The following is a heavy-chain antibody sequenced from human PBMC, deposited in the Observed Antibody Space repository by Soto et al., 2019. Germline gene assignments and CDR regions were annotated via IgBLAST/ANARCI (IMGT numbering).Heavy chain of an antibody. J-gene: IGHJ4*02. V-gene: IGHV1-8*02. CDR1: GYTFSSFD. CDR2: MNPRSGDT. Sequence: QVQLVQSGAEVQKPGASVKVSCKASGYTFSSFDVNWVRQATGQGLEWMGWMNPRSGDTVYAQKFQCRVTMTRDTSIGTAYMELRSLRSEDTAVYYCARSLRNKVGPDYWGQGSLVTVSS. CDR3: ARSLRNKVGPDY. D-gene: IGHD1-1*01.